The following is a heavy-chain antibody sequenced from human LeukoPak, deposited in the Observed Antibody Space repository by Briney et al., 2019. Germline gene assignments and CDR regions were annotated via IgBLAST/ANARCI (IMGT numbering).Heavy chain of an antibody. Sequence: SETLSLTCAVYGGSFSDYYWSWIRQPPGKGLEWIGEINHSGSTNYNPSLKSRVTISVDTSKNQFSLKLSSVTAADTAVYYCARSYSYGSFGFDYWGQGTLVTVSS. V-gene: IGHV4-34*01. J-gene: IGHJ4*02. CDR1: GGSFSDYY. D-gene: IGHD5-18*01. CDR2: INHSGST. CDR3: ARSYSYGSFGFDY.